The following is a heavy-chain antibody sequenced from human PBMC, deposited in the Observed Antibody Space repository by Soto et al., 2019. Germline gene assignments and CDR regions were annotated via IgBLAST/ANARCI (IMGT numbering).Heavy chain of an antibody. J-gene: IGHJ3*02. CDR1: GCSISSGGYY. D-gene: IGHD2-21*02. CDR3: ARVPMGTALGAFDI. V-gene: IGHV4-31*03. CDR2: VYYSGST. Sequence: QVQLQESGPGLVKPSQTLSLTCTVSGCSISSGGYYWSWIRQHPGKGLEGLGYVYYSGSTYYNPSLKSRVTISVDTSKNQFSLKLSSVTAADTAVYYCARVPMGTALGAFDIWGQGTMVTVSS.